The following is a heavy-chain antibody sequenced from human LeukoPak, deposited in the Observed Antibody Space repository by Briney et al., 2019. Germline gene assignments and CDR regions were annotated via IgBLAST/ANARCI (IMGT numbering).Heavy chain of an antibody. CDR3: AREAPVTLTVDY. CDR1: GFLVNSNY. D-gene: IGHD4-17*01. Sequence: GGSLRLSCAASGFLVNSNYMSWVRQAPGKGLEWVSSISGGSSYMYYADSVRGRFTISRDNAKNSLYLHMNSLRAEDTAVYYCAREAPVTLTVDYWGQGTLVTVSS. V-gene: IGHV3-21*01. CDR2: ISGGSSYM. J-gene: IGHJ4*02.